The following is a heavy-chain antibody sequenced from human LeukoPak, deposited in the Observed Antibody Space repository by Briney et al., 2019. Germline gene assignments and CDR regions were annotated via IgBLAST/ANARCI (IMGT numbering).Heavy chain of an antibody. CDR1: GFSFSRYW. CDR2: MNSDGRST. Sequence: GGSLTLPCAASGFSFSRYWMHWVRQAPGRGGVWVSRMNSDGRSTNYADSVKGRFAISRDNAKNILYLQMNSLRAEDTAVYHCATGHYYDSSGYYPLPDAFDIWGQGTMVTVSS. J-gene: IGHJ3*02. D-gene: IGHD3-22*01. CDR3: ATGHYYDSSGYYPLPDAFDI. V-gene: IGHV3-74*01.